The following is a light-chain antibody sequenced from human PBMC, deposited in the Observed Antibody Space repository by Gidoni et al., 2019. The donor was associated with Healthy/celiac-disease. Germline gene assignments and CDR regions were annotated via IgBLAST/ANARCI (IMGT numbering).Light chain of an antibody. CDR3: QQYGSSPLYT. V-gene: IGKV3-20*01. CDR2: GAS. J-gene: IGKJ2*01. CDR1: QSVSSSY. Sequence: DIVLTPSPCTLSLSPGESATLSCRASQSVSSSYLAWYQQKPGQAPRLLIYGASSRATGIPDRFSGSGSGTDFTLTISRLEPEDFAVYYCQQYGSSPLYTFGQGTKLEIK.